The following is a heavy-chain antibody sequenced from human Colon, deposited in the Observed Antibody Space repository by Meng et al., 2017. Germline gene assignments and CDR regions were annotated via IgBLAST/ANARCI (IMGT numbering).Heavy chain of an antibody. CDR2: IYYSGTT. Sequence: QVQLQESGPGLVRPSETLSLTCPVSGGSVSSGTYYWSWIRQPPGKGLEWIGCIYYSGTTNYNPSLKSRVTISVDTSKNQFSLKLSSVTPADTAVYFCARDRVPGKYWGQGTLVTVSS. V-gene: IGHV4-61*01. J-gene: IGHJ4*02. CDR1: GGSVSSGTYY. CDR3: ARDRVPGKY. D-gene: IGHD1-14*01.